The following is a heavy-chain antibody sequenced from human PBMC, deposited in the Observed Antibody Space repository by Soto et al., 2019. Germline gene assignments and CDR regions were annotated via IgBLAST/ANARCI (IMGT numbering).Heavy chain of an antibody. Sequence: PSETLSLTCTVSGGSISSGGYYWSWILQHPGKGLEWIGYIYYSGSTYYNPSLKSRVTISVDTSKNQFSLKLSSVTAADTAVYYCATRPYYSSGWYDYWGQGTLVTVSS. D-gene: IGHD6-19*01. CDR3: ATRPYYSSGWYDY. CDR1: GGSISSGGYY. J-gene: IGHJ4*02. CDR2: IYYSGST. V-gene: IGHV4-31*03.